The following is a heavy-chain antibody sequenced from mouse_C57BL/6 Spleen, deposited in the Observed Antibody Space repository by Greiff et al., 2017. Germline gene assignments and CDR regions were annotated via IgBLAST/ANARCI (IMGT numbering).Heavy chain of an antibody. CDR1: GYTFTAYN. J-gene: IGHJ2*01. Sequence: EVQLQQSGPELVKPGASVKMSCKASGYTFTAYNMHWVKQSHGKSLEWIGYINPNNGGTSYNQKFKGKATLTVDTSSSTAYMQLSSLTSEDSAVYYCARSRDYGSSSDDWGQGTTLTVSS. V-gene: IGHV1-22*01. CDR2: INPNNGGT. D-gene: IGHD1-1*01. CDR3: ARSRDYGSSSDD.